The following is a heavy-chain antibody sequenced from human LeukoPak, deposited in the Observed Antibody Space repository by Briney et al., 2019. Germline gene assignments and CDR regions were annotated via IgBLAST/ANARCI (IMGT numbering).Heavy chain of an antibody. CDR3: ARDKGDRQYNWFDP. CDR2: IYHSGST. J-gene: IGHJ5*02. Sequence: SETLSLTCTVSGFSISSGYYWGWIRQPPGKGLEWIGNIYHSGSTYYNPSPKSRVTTSLDTSKNQFSLKLTSVTAADTAVYYCARDKGDRQYNWFDPWGQGTLVTVSS. CDR1: GFSISSGYY. D-gene: IGHD3-22*01. V-gene: IGHV4-38-2*02.